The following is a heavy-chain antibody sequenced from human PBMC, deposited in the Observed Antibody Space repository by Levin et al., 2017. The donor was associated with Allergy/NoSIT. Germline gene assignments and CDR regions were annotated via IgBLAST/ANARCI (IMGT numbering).Heavy chain of an antibody. D-gene: IGHD4-23*01. Sequence: SCTVSGGSISSGGYYWSWIRQHPGKGLEWIGYIYYSGSTYYNPSLKSRVTISVDTSKNQFSLKLSSVTAADTAVYYCARGTVGPLYYYGMDVWGQGTTVTVSS. J-gene: IGHJ6*02. CDR3: ARGTVGPLYYYGMDV. CDR1: GGSISSGGYY. CDR2: IYYSGST. V-gene: IGHV4-31*03.